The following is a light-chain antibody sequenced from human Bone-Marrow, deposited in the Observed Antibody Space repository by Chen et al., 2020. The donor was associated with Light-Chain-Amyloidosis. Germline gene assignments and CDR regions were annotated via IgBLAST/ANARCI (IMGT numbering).Light chain of an antibody. V-gene: IGLV3-25*03. CDR3: QSADSSGTYEVI. Sequence: SYELTQPPSVSVSQGSTVRITCSGDDLPTKYAYCYQQKPGQAPVLVIHRDTERPSGISERFSGSSSGTTATLTISGVQAEDEADYHCQSADSSGTYEVIFGGGTKLTVL. J-gene: IGLJ2*01. CDR2: RDT. CDR1: DLPTKY.